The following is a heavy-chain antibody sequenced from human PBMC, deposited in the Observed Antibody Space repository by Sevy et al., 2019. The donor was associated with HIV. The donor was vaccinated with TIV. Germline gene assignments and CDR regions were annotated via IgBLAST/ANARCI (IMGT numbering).Heavy chain of an antibody. V-gene: IGHV4-31*03. Sequence: TLSLTCTVSGGSISSGGYYWSWIRQHPGKGLEWIGYIYYSGSTYYNPSLKSRVTISVDTSKNQFSLKLSSVTAADTAGYYGARGGGTYYYDSSYFQHWGQGTLVTVSS. CDR1: GGSISSGGYY. J-gene: IGHJ1*01. CDR3: ARGGGTYYYDSSYFQH. CDR2: IYYSGST. D-gene: IGHD3-22*01.